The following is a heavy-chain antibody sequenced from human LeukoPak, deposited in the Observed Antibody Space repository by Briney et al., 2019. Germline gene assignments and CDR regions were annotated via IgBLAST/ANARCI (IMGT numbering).Heavy chain of an antibody. CDR2: IYTSGST. V-gene: IGHV4-61*02. J-gene: IGHJ4*02. Sequence: PSQTLSLTCTVPGGSISSGSYYWSWIRQPAGKGLEWIGRIYTSGSTNYNPSLKSRVTISVDTSKNQFSLKLSSVTAADTAVYYCARGISLTYWGQGTLVTVSS. CDR3: ARGISLTY. CDR1: GGSISSGSYY.